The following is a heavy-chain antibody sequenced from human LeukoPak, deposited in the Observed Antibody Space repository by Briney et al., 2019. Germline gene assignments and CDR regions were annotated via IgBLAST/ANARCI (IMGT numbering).Heavy chain of an antibody. CDR2: IKRKTDGGTT. J-gene: IGHJ4*02. D-gene: IGHD2-2*01. CDR1: GFTFSNAW. CDR3: TTAQLFCSSTSCWVY. V-gene: IGHV3-15*01. Sequence: PGGSLRLSCAASGFTFSNAWMSWVRQAPGKGLEWVGRIKRKTDGGTTDYAAPVKGRFTISRDDSKNTLYLQMNSLKTEDTAVYYCTTAQLFCSSTSCWVYWSQGTLVTVSS.